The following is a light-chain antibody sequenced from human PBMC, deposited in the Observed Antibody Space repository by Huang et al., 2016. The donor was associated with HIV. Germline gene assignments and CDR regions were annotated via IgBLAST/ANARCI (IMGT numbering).Light chain of an antibody. V-gene: IGKV1-9*01. CDR3: QQLNSYPPT. CDR1: QGISSY. J-gene: IGKJ4*02. CDR2: AAS. Sequence: IQLTQSPSSLSASVGDRVTITCRASQGISSYLAWYQQKPGKTPKLLIYAASTLQSGVPSRFSGTGSGTDFTLTIISLQPEDFATYHCQQLNSYPPTFGRGTKVEIK.